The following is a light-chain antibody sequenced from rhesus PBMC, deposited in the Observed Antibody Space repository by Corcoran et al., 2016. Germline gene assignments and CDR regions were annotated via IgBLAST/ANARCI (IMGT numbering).Light chain of an antibody. CDR3: QHYSSPPWT. Sequence: DIQMTQSPSSLSASVGDRVTITCWASQGITNALAWYQQKPGEAPKLLIYEESSLRAGVPPWFGGSGSGTAFTLTIIGLQPEDFDSYYCQHYSSPPWTFGQGTKVEIK. J-gene: IGKJ1*01. CDR2: EES. V-gene: IGKV1-21*01. CDR1: QGITNA.